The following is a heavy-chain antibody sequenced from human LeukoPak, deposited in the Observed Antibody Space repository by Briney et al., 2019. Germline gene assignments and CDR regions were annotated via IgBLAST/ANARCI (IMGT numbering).Heavy chain of an antibody. V-gene: IGHV3-74*01. Sequence: GGSLRLSCAASGFTFSTYWMHWVRQAPGKGLVWVSRISTDGSTTYADSVKGRFTISRDNAKNTLYLQMNSLSAEDTAMYYCARRWDCSSASCPFDYWGQGAPVTVSS. CDR1: GFTFSTYW. J-gene: IGHJ4*02. CDR3: ARRWDCSSASCPFDY. D-gene: IGHD2-2*01. CDR2: ISTDGST.